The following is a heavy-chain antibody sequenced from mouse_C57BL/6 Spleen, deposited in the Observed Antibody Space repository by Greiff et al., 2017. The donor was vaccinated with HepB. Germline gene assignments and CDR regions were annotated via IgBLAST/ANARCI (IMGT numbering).Heavy chain of an antibody. CDR2: IDPNSGGT. CDR3: ARRAYYSNYGFYAMDY. V-gene: IGHV1-72*01. D-gene: IGHD2-5*01. J-gene: IGHJ4*01. Sequence: QVQLKQPGAELVKPGASVKLSCKASGYTFTSYWMHWVKQRPGRGLEWIGRIDPNSGGTKYNEKFKSKATLTVDKPSSTAYMQLSSLTSEDSAVYYCARRAYYSNYGFYAMDYWGQGTSVTVSS. CDR1: GYTFTSYW.